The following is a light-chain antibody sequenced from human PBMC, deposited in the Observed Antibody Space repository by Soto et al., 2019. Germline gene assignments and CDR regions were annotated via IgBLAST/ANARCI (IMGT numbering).Light chain of an antibody. CDR1: SSDVGGYNN. V-gene: IGLV2-8*01. J-gene: IGLJ2*01. Sequence: QSVLTQPPSASGSPGQSVTISCTGTSSDVGGYNNVSWYQQHPGKAPKLMIYEVTKRPSGVPDRFSGAKSGNTASLTVSGIQAEDEADYYCSSYAGSNNLVFGGGTQLTVL. CDR3: SSYAGSNNLV. CDR2: EVT.